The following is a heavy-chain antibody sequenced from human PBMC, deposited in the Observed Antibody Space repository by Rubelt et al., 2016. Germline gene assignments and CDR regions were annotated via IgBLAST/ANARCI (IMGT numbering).Heavy chain of an antibody. CDR1: GGSISSYY. CDR2: LYYSGST. J-gene: IGHJ5*02. Sequence: GPGLVKPSETLSLTCTVSGGSISSYYWSWIRQPPGKGLEWIGYLYYSGSTNYNPSLKSRVTISVDTSKNQFSLKLSSVTAADTAVYYCARRRSRGAYPTWGQGTLVTVSS. V-gene: IGHV4-59*08. D-gene: IGHD3-10*01. CDR3: ARRRSRGAYPT.